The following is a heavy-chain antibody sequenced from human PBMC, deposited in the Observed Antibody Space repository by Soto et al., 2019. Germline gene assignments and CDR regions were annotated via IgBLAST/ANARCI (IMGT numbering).Heavy chain of an antibody. Sequence: EVQLVESGGGLVQPGGSLRLSCAASGFTVSNNYMIWFRLPPGKGLEWVSLIYSGGTTYYADSVKGRFTISRDNSKNTLYLQMNSLRVEDTAVYYCARNGSGMAAVGVWGQGTMVTVSS. V-gene: IGHV3-53*01. J-gene: IGHJ4*02. CDR1: GFTVSNNY. CDR3: ARNGSGMAAVGV. CDR2: IYSGGTT. D-gene: IGHD6-13*01.